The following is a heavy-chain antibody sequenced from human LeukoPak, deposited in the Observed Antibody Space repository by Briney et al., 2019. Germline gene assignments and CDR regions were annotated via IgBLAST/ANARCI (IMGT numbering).Heavy chain of an antibody. Sequence: SETLSLTCTVSGGSISSSSYYWGWIRQPPGKGLEWIGSIHYSGSTYYNPSLKSRVTISVDTSKNQFSLKLSSVTAADTAVYYCATIAAAGTAYVDYWGQGTLVTVSS. D-gene: IGHD6-13*01. CDR2: IHYSGST. V-gene: IGHV4-39*01. CDR3: ATIAAAGTAYVDY. J-gene: IGHJ4*02. CDR1: GGSISSSSYY.